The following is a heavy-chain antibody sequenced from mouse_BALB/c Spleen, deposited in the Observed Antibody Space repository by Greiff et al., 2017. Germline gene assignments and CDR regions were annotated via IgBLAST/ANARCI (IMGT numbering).Heavy chain of an antibody. Sequence: VHLVESGAELARPGASVKLSCKASGYTFTSYWMQWVKQRPGQGLEWIGAIYPGDGDTRYTQKFKGKATLTADKSSSTAYMQLSSLASEDSAVYYCARDWEYYFDYWGQGTTLTVSS. V-gene: IGHV1-87*01. CDR1: GYTFTSYW. J-gene: IGHJ2*01. D-gene: IGHD4-1*01. CDR2: IYPGDGDT. CDR3: ARDWEYYFDY.